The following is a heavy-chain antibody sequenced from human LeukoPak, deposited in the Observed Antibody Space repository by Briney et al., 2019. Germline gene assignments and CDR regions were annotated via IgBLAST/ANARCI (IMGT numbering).Heavy chain of an antibody. CDR2: ISAYNGNT. CDR1: GYTFTSYG. Sequence: ASVKVSCKASGYTFTSYGISWVRQAPGQGLEWMGWISAYNGNTNYAQKLQGRVTMTTDTSTSTAYMELRSLRSDDTAVYYCARDRTYYDYVWGSYRYTGSAFDIWGQGTMVTVSS. J-gene: IGHJ3*02. V-gene: IGHV1-18*01. CDR3: ARDRTYYDYVWGSYRYTGSAFDI. D-gene: IGHD3-16*02.